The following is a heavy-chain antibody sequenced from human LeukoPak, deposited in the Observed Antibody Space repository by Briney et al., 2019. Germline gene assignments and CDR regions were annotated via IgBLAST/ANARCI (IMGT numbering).Heavy chain of an antibody. CDR2: ISGSGGST. CDR3: ARDRTSSGSYFDY. D-gene: IGHD3-10*01. CDR1: GFTFSSYA. J-gene: IGHJ4*02. V-gene: IGHV3-23*01. Sequence: GGSLRLSCAASGFTFSSYAMSWVRQAPGKGLEWVSAISGSGGSTYYADSVKGRFTISRDNSKNTLYLQMNSLRAEDTAVYYCARDRTSSGSYFDYWGQGTLVTVSS.